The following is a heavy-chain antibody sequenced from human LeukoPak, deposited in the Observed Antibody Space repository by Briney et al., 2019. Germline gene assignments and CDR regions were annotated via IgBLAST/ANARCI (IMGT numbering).Heavy chain of an antibody. CDR2: FDPEDGET. CDR3: ATDRYYDFWSGYYTNAFDI. J-gene: IGHJ3*02. CDR1: GYTLTELS. Sequence: ASVTVSCKVSGYTLTELSMHWVRQAPGKGLEWMGGFDPEDGETIYAQKFQGRVTMTEDTSTDTAYMELSSLRSEDTAVYYCATDRYYDFWSGYYTNAFDIWGQGTMVTVSS. V-gene: IGHV1-24*01. D-gene: IGHD3-3*01.